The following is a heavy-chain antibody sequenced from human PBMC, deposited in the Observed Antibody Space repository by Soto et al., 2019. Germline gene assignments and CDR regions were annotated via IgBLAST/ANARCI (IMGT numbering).Heavy chain of an antibody. CDR1: GGTFSSYG. D-gene: IGHD3-22*01. CDR3: ARDGPYYDSSGYYSDY. J-gene: IGHJ4*02. V-gene: IGHV1-18*01. Sequence: ASVKVSCKASGGTFSSYGISWVRQAPGQGLEWMGWISAYNGNTNYAQKLQGRVTMTTDTSTSTAYMELRSLRSDDTAVYYCARDGPYYDSSGYYSDYWGQGTLVTVS. CDR2: ISAYNGNT.